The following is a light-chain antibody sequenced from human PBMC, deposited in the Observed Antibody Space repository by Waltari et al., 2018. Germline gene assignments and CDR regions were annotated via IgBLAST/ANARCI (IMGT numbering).Light chain of an antibody. CDR2: DVN. CDR1: SSDIGRYNY. J-gene: IGLJ2*01. Sequence: QSALTQPASGSGSPGQSITISCTGTSSDIGRYNYVSRYQHHPGKAPKLMIFDVNNRPSGFSNRFSGSKSGNTASLTISGLQAEDEADYYCSSYTTTSSLLVVFGGGTKLTVL. V-gene: IGLV2-14*03. CDR3: SSYTTTSSLLVV.